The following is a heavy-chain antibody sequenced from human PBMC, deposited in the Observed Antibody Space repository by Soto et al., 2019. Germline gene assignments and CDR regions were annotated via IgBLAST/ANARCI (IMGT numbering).Heavy chain of an antibody. J-gene: IGHJ3*02. V-gene: IGHV4-61*01. Sequence: SETLSLTCTVSGGSVSSGSYYWSWIRQPPGKGLEWIGYIYYSGSTNYNPSLKSRVTISVDTSKNQFSLKLSSVTAADTAVYYCARWPTMIAVGNRDAFDIWGQGTMVTVSS. CDR3: ARWPTMIAVGNRDAFDI. CDR2: IYYSGST. CDR1: GGSVSSGSYY. D-gene: IGHD3-22*01.